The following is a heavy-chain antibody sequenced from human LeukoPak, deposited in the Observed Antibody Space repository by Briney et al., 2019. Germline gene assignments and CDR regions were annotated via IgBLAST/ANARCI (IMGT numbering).Heavy chain of an antibody. Sequence: GGSLRLPCAASGFTFDDYAMHWVRQAPGKGLEWVSGISWNSGSIGYADSVKGRFTISRDNAKNSLYLQMNSLRAEDTALYYCAKGYYYDSSGAPSFDYWGQGTLVTVSS. D-gene: IGHD3-22*01. CDR2: ISWNSGSI. V-gene: IGHV3-9*01. CDR3: AKGYYYDSSGAPSFDY. CDR1: GFTFDDYA. J-gene: IGHJ4*02.